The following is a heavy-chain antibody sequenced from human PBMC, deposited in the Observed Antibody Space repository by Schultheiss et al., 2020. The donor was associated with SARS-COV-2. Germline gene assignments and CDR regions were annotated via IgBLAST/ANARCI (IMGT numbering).Heavy chain of an antibody. CDR3: ARVTDGYAEH. CDR2: VTPIFGEA. D-gene: IGHD5-24*01. Sequence: SVKVSCKASGRTLSSYAMNWVRQAPGQGLEWMGGVTPIFGEAQYAHKFQGRLTIIGDGSTSTAYMELSSLTSEDTAVYYCARVTDGYAEHWGQGTQVTVSS. CDR1: GRTLSSYA. V-gene: IGHV1-69*13. J-gene: IGHJ4*02.